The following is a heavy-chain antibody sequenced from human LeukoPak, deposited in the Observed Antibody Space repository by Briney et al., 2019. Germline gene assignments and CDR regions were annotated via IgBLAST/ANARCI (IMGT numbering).Heavy chain of an antibody. CDR1: GYTFTCYY. D-gene: IGHD2-2*01. V-gene: IGHV1-2*02. CDR2: INPNSGGT. Sequence: ASVKVSCKASGYTFTCYYMHWVRQAPGQGLEWMGWINPNSGGTNYAQKFQGRVTMTRDTSISIAYMELSRLRSDDTAVYYCARDNTYQLLFYYYYMDVWGKGTTVTVSS. CDR3: ARDNTYQLLFYYYYMDV. J-gene: IGHJ6*03.